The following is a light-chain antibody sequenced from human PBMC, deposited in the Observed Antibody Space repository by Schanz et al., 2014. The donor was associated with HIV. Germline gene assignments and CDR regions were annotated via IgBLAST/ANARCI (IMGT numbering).Light chain of an antibody. J-gene: IGLJ2*01. V-gene: IGLV2-14*03. CDR2: DVN. Sequence: QSVLTQPASVSGSPGQSITISCTGTSSDVGGYNYVSWYQQHPDKAPKLIIYDVNNRPSGVSNRFSGSKSGNTASLTISGLQAEDEADYYCQSYDGTLRAVVVGGGTKLTVL. CDR1: SSDVGGYNY. CDR3: QSYDGTLRAVV.